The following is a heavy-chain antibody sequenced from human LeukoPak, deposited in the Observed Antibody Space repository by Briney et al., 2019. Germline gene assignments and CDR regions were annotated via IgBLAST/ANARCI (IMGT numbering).Heavy chain of an antibody. Sequence: SETLSLTCTVSGGSISSGGYYWSWIRQHPGKGLEWIGYIYYSGSTYYNPSLKSRVTISVDTSKNQFSLKLSSVTAADTAVYYCAGLYYLLRYFDLWGRGTLVTVSS. J-gene: IGHJ2*01. CDR1: GGSISSGGYY. D-gene: IGHD3-22*01. CDR2: IYYSGST. CDR3: AGLYYLLRYFDL. V-gene: IGHV4-31*03.